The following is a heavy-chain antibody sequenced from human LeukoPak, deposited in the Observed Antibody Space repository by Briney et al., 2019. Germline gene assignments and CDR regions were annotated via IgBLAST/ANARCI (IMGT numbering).Heavy chain of an antibody. Sequence: PSETLSLTCAVSGDSFSTYYWTWIRQPAGKGLEWIGRIYTSGSTNYNPSLKSRVTMSIDTSKNQFSLKLTSVTAADTAVYYCARDLGYDSSGYHYWGQGTLVTVSS. CDR2: IYTSGST. CDR1: GDSFSTYY. D-gene: IGHD3-22*01. V-gene: IGHV4-4*07. CDR3: ARDLGYDSSGYHY. J-gene: IGHJ4*02.